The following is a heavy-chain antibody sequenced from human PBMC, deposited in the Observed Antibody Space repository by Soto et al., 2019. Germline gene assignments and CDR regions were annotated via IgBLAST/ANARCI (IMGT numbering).Heavy chain of an antibody. CDR3: SRSLDY. CDR1: GFTFSDYG. CDR2: MSYAGTYK. V-gene: IGHV3-30*03. Sequence: GGSLRLSCAVSGFTFSDYGMHWVRQAPGKGLEWVAVMSYAGTYKNYVDSVKGRFTISRDNAKNSLYLHMSSLTAEDSALYYCSRSLDYWGQGALVTVSS. J-gene: IGHJ4*02.